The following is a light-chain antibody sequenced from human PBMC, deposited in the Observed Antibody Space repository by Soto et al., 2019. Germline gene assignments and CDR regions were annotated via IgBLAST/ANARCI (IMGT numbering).Light chain of an antibody. CDR3: QTWGTCIHVV. V-gene: IGLV4-69*01. CDR2: LKSDGSH. CDR1: SGHSTYA. Sequence: QLVLTQSPSASASLGASVKLTCTLTSGHSTYAIAWLQQQPEKGPRYLMKLKSDGSHTKGDGIPDRFSGSSSGAERYLTISSLQSEDEADYYCQTWGTCIHVVFGGGTKLTVL. J-gene: IGLJ2*01.